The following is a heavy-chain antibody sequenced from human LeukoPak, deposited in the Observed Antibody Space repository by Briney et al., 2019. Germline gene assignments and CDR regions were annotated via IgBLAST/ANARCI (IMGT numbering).Heavy chain of an antibody. D-gene: IGHD4-17*01. CDR3: AKGSRTWGDYPYYYKGMDV. CDR1: GFTFSSYG. J-gene: IGHJ6*01. Sequence: PGGSLRLSCAASGFTFSSYGLHWVRQAPGKGLEWMAVISYDGSNKYNADSEKSRFTISRDTSKNTLYLQMNSLRAEDTAVCYCAKGSRTWGDYPYYYKGMDVGGQGTTVSVSS. CDR2: ISYDGSNK. V-gene: IGHV3-30*18.